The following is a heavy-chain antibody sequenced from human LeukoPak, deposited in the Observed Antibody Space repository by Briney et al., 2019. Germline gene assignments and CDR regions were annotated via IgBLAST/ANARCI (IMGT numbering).Heavy chain of an antibody. D-gene: IGHD1-26*01. J-gene: IGHJ6*03. Sequence: SVKGRFTISRDNAKNSLYLQMNSLRAEDTAVYYCARVSFRGGYRDYYYMDVWGKGTTVTVSS. V-gene: IGHV3-48*01. CDR3: ARVSFRGGYRDYYYMDV.